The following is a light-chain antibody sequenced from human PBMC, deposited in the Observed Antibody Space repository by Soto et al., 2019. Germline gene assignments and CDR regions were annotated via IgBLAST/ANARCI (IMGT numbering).Light chain of an antibody. Sequence: DFQMTQSPSSLSASVGDRVTITCRASQDISNDVAWYQQKPGKPPNLLISSSSTLQSGVPSRFSGTGYGTDFTLTIANLQPDDVATYYCQKYNRVPPTFGGGTKVDIK. CDR1: QDISND. J-gene: IGKJ4*01. CDR3: QKYNRVPPT. V-gene: IGKV1-27*01. CDR2: SSS.